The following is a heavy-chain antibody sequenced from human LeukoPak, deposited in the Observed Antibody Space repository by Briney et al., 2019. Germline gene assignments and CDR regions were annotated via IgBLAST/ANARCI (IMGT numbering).Heavy chain of an antibody. J-gene: IGHJ4*02. CDR2: VSSNGAKT. Sequence: GGSLRLSCAASGFTFSSYAITWVRQAPGKGLEWVSAVSSNGAKTYYADSVKGRFTISRDNYKNMVFLQMNSLRAEDTAVYYCAKGQLRDVDYWGQGTLVTVSS. V-gene: IGHV3-23*01. CDR3: AKGQLRDVDY. CDR1: GFTFSSYA. D-gene: IGHD6-6*01.